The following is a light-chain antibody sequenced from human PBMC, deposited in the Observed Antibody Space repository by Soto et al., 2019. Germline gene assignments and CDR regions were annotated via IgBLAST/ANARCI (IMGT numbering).Light chain of an antibody. CDR3: QQPSNWPPLT. CDR1: QSVSSY. V-gene: IGKV3-11*01. J-gene: IGKJ4*01. CDR2: DAS. Sequence: EIVLTQSPATLSLSTGERATLSCRASQSVSSYLAWYQQKPGQAPRLLLDDASNRATGIPARISGSVSGTDFTLNISGLEPEDVSVYYGQQPSNWPPLTSDVGTQVDIE.